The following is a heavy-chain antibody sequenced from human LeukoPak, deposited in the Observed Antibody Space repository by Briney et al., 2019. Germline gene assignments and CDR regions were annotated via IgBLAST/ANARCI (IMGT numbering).Heavy chain of an antibody. CDR2: ISYDGSNK. Sequence: PGGSLRLSCAASGFTFSSYSMHWVRQAPGKGLEWVAVISYDGSNKYNADSVKGRFTISRDNSKNTLYLQMNSLRREDTAEYYCARVRGGRSWYYYGMDVWGRGTTVTVSS. CDR3: ARVRGGRSWYYYGMDV. D-gene: IGHD3-16*01. J-gene: IGHJ6*02. CDR1: GFTFSSYS. V-gene: IGHV3-30-3*01.